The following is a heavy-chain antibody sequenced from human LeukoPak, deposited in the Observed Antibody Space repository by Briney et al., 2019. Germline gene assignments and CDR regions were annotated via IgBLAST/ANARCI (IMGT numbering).Heavy chain of an antibody. CDR3: ATDFNWAWNY. V-gene: IGHV3-30*02. CDR1: GFRLSTYG. D-gene: IGHD7-27*01. J-gene: IGHJ4*02. Sequence: PGGSLRLSCVVSGFRLSTYGMHWVRQAPGKGLEWVSFIRNVGNDKYYAQSVKGRFTISRGDSKNTQYLQMNSLRGEDTAVYYCATDFNWAWNYWGQGTLVTVSS. CDR2: IRNVGNDK.